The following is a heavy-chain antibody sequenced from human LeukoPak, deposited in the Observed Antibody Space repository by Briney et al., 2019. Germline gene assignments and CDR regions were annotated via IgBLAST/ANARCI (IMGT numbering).Heavy chain of an antibody. CDR2: IYYSGST. CDR3: AREGYCTNGVCSNWFDP. V-gene: IGHV4-39*07. CDR1: GGSVSSSSYY. J-gene: IGHJ5*02. D-gene: IGHD2-8*01. Sequence: PSETLSLTCTVSGGSVSSSSYYWGWIRQPPGKGLEWIGSIYYSGSTYYNPSLKSRVTISVDTSKNQFSLKLSSVTAADTAVYYCAREGYCTNGVCSNWFDPWGQGTLVTVSS.